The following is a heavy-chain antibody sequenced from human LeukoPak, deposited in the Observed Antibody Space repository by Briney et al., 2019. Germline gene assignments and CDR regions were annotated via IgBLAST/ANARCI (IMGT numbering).Heavy chain of an antibody. Sequence: SETLSLTCAVYGGSFSGYYWSWIRQPPGKGLEWIGEINHSGSTNYNPSLKSRVTISVDTSKNQFSLKLSSVTAADTAVYYCARESVVVVAATSYYYYMDVWGKGTTVTVSS. CDR3: ARESVVVVAATSYYYYMDV. CDR2: INHSGST. J-gene: IGHJ6*03. D-gene: IGHD2-15*01. V-gene: IGHV4-34*01. CDR1: GGSFSGYY.